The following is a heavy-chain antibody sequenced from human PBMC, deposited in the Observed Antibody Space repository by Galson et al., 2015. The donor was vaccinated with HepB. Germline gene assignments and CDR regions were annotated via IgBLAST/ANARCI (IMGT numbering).Heavy chain of an antibody. V-gene: IGHV3-23*05. Sequence: SLRLSCAASGFRFSYYAMNWVRQAPGKGLEWLSDINGSGSSTSYADSVEGRFTISKDNSGNKVFLQMDVLRVDDTAVDYCAKHDLYGDSSRGGSFDYWGQGALVTVSS. CDR1: GFRFSYYA. D-gene: IGHD4-17*01. J-gene: IGHJ4*02. CDR3: AKHDLYGDSSRGGSFDY. CDR2: INGSGSST.